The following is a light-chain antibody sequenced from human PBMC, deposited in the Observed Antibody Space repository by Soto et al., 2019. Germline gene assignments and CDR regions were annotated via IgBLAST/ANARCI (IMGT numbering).Light chain of an antibody. J-gene: IGKJ1*01. CDR3: QQYNTYPWT. CDR1: QSTVGW. V-gene: IGKV1-5*03. CDR2: KAS. Sequence: DIQMTQSPSTLSASVGDRVTITCRATQSTVGWLAWYQQKPGKAPKLLIYKASFLASGVPSRFSGSGSGTEFTLTISSLQPDDFATYYCQQYNTYPWTFGQGTKVEIK.